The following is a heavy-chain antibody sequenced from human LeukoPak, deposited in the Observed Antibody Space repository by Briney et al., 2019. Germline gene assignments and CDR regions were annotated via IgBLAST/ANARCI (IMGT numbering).Heavy chain of an antibody. CDR3: ATSTDWALDH. CDR2: VRNRVESDRT. Sequence: PGGSLRLSCSASGFSFSDHYIDWVRQAPGMGLEWLGRVRNRVESDRTEYAASVQGRFTISRDNSRNTVYLQMNSLRTEDTAVYYCATSTDWALDHWGQGTLVAVSS. D-gene: IGHD3-9*01. V-gene: IGHV3-72*01. J-gene: IGHJ4*01. CDR1: GFSFSDHY.